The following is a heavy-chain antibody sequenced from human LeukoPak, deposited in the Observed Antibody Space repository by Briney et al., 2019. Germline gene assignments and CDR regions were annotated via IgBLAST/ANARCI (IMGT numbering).Heavy chain of an antibody. D-gene: IGHD3-9*01. J-gene: IGHJ4*02. CDR2: INGDGSST. Sequence: PGGSLRLSRAASGFIFNTYWMHWVRQAPGKGLVWVSRINGDGSSTNYADSVEGRFTVSRDNAKNTLYLQMNSLRAEDTAVYYCARGRAATMFSLRAYWGQGTLVTVSS. CDR1: GFIFNTYW. CDR3: ARGRAATMFSLRAY. V-gene: IGHV3-74*01.